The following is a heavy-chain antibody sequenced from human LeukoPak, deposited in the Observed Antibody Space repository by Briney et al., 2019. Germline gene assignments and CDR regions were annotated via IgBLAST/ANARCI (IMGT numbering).Heavy chain of an antibody. D-gene: IGHD5-12*01. V-gene: IGHV3-74*01. CDR2: INSDGSST. J-gene: IGHJ5*02. CDR3: ARDPAYSGYDRYNWFDP. Sequence: GGSLRLSCAASGFTFSSYWMHWVRQAPGKGLVWVSRINSDGSSTSYADSVKGRFTISRDNAKNTLYLQMNSPRAEDTAVYYCARDPAYSGYDRYNWFDPWGQGTLVTVSS. CDR1: GFTFSSYW.